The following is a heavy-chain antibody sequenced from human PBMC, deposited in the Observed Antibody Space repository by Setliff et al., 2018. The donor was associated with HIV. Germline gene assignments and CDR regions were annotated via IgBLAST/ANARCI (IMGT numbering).Heavy chain of an antibody. CDR3: ARESSSGWYNYFDY. V-gene: IGHV4-59*11. Sequence: PSETLSLTCTVSGGSISSHYWSWIRQPPGKGLEWIGSIYYSGSTDYNPSLKSRVTITIDTSKNQYSLKLGSVTAADTAVYYCARESSSGWYNYFDYWGQGTLVTVSS. J-gene: IGHJ4*02. D-gene: IGHD6-19*01. CDR2: IYYSGST. CDR1: GGSISSHY.